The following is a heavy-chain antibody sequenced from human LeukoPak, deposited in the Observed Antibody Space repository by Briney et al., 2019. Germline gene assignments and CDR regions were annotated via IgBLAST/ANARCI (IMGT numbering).Heavy chain of an antibody. Sequence: ASVKVSCKASGYTFTGYYMHWVRQASGQGLEWMGCINPNSGGTNYAQKFQGRVTMTRDTSISTAYMELSRLRSDDTAVYYCARAPYYYGSGSLRPNDAFDIWGQGTMVTVSS. V-gene: IGHV1-2*02. J-gene: IGHJ3*02. CDR1: GYTFTGYY. CDR3: ARAPYYYGSGSLRPNDAFDI. CDR2: INPNSGGT. D-gene: IGHD3-10*01.